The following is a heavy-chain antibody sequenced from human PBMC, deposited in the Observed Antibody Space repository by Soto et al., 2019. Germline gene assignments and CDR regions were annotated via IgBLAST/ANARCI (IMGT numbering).Heavy chain of an antibody. CDR2: IGTAGDT. CDR3: ARGTYYYDSSGYYNAFDI. Sequence: GGSLRLSCAASGFTFSSYDMHWVRQATGKGLEWVSAIGTAGDTYYPGSVKGRFTISRENAKNSLYLQMNSLRAEDTAMYYCARGTYYYDSSGYYNAFDIWGQGTIVTVSS. D-gene: IGHD3-22*01. V-gene: IGHV3-13*01. J-gene: IGHJ3*02. CDR1: GFTFSSYD.